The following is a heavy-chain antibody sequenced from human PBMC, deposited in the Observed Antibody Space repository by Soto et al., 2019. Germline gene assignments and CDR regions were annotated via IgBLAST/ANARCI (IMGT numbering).Heavy chain of an antibody. J-gene: IGHJ4*02. Sequence: QVQLVQSGAEVKKPGASVKVSCKASGYTFTGYYMHWVRQAPGQGLEWMGWINPNSGGTNYAQKFQGRVNMTRDTSIRTAYMELSRLRSDDTAVYYCARCLAPEYSSSPGDYWGQGTLVTVSS. V-gene: IGHV1-2*02. CDR3: ARCLAPEYSSSPGDY. D-gene: IGHD6-6*01. CDR2: INPNSGGT. CDR1: GYTFTGYY.